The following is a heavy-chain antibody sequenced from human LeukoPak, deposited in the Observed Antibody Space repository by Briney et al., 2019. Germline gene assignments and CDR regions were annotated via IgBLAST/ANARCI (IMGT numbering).Heavy chain of an antibody. J-gene: IGHJ4*02. CDR2: IYYSGST. D-gene: IGHD3-22*01. CDR3: ARSSANYYDSSGYYYVPPYYFDY. Sequence: SETLSLTCTVSGGSISSSSYYWGLIRQPPGRGLDWIGSIYYSGSTYYNPSLKSRVTISVDTSKNQFSLKLSSVTAADTAVYYCARSSANYYDSSGYYYVPPYYFDYWGQGTLVTVSS. V-gene: IGHV4-39*01. CDR1: GGSISSSSYY.